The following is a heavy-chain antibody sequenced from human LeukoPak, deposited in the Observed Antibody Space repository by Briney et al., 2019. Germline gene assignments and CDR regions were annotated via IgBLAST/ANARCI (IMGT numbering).Heavy chain of an antibody. D-gene: IGHD6-19*01. Sequence: SETLSLTCTVSGGSMSGNYWTWIRQPPGKGLEWIGYTSYSGSTNYNPSLKSRANISVDTSKSHFSLNLSSVTAADTAVYYCTRMRPQWLVSQTLTGPCGAFDIWGQGTMVTVSS. V-gene: IGHV4-59*01. CDR3: TRMRPQWLVSQTLTGPCGAFDI. CDR2: TSYSGST. J-gene: IGHJ3*02. CDR1: GGSMSGNY.